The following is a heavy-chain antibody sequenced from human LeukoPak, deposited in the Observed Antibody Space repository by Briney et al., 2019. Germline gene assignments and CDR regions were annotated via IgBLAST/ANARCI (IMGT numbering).Heavy chain of an antibody. Sequence: GGSVSLSCAASGFTFSRYSVHGVRQTRGKALEWVSSISSTSSYIYYADSVKGRFTISRDNAKNTVYLQMKSLRAEDTAVYYCARDWAGSSYDYWGQGTLVTVSS. CDR3: ARDWAGSSYDY. D-gene: IGHD3-10*01. CDR2: ISSTSSYI. J-gene: IGHJ4*02. CDR1: GFTFSRYS. V-gene: IGHV3-21*01.